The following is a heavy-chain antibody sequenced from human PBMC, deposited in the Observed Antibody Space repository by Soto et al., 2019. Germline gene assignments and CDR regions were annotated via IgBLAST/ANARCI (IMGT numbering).Heavy chain of an antibody. CDR3: ARSQQLGHYYYYGMDV. J-gene: IGHJ6*02. Sequence: GGSLRFSCAASGFTFSSYGMHWVRQAPGKGLEWVAVIWYDGSNKYYADSVKGRFTISRDNSKNTLYLQMNSLRAEDTAVYYCARSQQLGHYYYYGMDVWGQGTTVTVSS. CDR2: IWYDGSNK. V-gene: IGHV3-33*01. CDR1: GFTFSSYG. D-gene: IGHD6-13*01.